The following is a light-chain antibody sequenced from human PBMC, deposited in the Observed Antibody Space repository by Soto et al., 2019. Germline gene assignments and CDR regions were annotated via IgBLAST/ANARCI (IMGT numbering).Light chain of an antibody. CDR1: SSNIGAGYD. V-gene: IGLV1-40*01. J-gene: IGLJ1*01. CDR3: PSDDSILSYV. Sequence: QSVLTQPPSVSGAPGQRVTISCTGSSSNIGAGYDVHWYQQLPGTAPKLLIYGNSNRPSGVPDRFSGSKSGTSASLAITGLQAEDEADYYCPSDDSILSYVFGTGTKVTVL. CDR2: GNS.